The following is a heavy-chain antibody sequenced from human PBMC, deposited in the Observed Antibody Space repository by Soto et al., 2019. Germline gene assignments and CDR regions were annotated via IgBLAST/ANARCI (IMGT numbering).Heavy chain of an antibody. CDR2: INPSGGST. CDR3: ARVRSGACYSRCAFDI. V-gene: IGHV1-46*01. CDR1: GYTFTSYY. D-gene: IGHD2-21*02. Sequence: ASVKVSCKASGYTFTSYYMHWVRQAPGQGLEWMGIINPSGGSTSYAQKFQGRVTMTRDTSTSTVYMELSSLRSEDTAVYYCARVRSGACYSRCAFDIWGQGTMVTVSS. J-gene: IGHJ3*02.